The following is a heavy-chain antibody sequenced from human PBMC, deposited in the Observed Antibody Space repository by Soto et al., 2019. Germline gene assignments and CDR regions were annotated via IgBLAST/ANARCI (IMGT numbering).Heavy chain of an antibody. D-gene: IGHD3-16*02. J-gene: IGHJ4*02. CDR2: IRDRAYDYAT. CDR1: GFVFKDSS. CDR3: TRLISAAQDY. Sequence: EVLLVESGGGLVQPGGSPKLSCAASGFVFKDSSIHWVRQASGKGLEWVGRIRDRAYDYATAYAASVTGRFTISRDDSTNTAYLQMNSLETEDTAVYYCTRLISAAQDYWGQGTLVTVSS. V-gene: IGHV3-73*01.